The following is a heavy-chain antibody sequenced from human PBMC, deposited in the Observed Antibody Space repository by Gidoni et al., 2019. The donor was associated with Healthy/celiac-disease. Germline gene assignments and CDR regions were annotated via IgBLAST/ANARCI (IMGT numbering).Heavy chain of an antibody. CDR3: AKDGVSSGWYVGWFDP. V-gene: IGHV3-30*18. CDR1: GFTFRSYG. D-gene: IGHD6-19*01. J-gene: IGHJ5*02. Sequence: QVQLVESGGGVVQPGRSLRLSCAASGFTFRSYGMHWVRQAPGKGLEWVAVISYDGSNKYYADSVKGRFTISRDNSKNTLYLQMNSLRAEDTAVYYCAKDGVSSGWYVGWFDPWGQGTLVTVSS. CDR2: ISYDGSNK.